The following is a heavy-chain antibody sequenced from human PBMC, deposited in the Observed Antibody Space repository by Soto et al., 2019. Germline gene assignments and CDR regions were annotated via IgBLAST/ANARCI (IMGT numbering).Heavy chain of an antibody. Sequence: QVQLVQSGAEVKKSGASVMVSCKASGYNFTGYYIHWVRHTPGQGLEWMRWINPNNGGTNYVQKFQGRLTMTGDTSISTAYMELRRLTSDDTAVYYCARDLPIVGTTTWDYWGQGSLVTVSS. CDR1: GYNFTGYY. J-gene: IGHJ4*02. CDR3: ARDLPIVGTTTWDY. V-gene: IGHV1-2*02. CDR2: INPNNGGT. D-gene: IGHD1-26*01.